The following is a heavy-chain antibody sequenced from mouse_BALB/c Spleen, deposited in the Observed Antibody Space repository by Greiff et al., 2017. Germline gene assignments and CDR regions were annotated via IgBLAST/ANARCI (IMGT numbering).Heavy chain of an antibody. CDR2: IRLKSNNYAT. V-gene: IGHV6-6*02. J-gene: IGHJ4*01. CDR3: TRIHYYGYDAMDY. D-gene: IGHD1-2*01. Sequence: EVQVVESGGGLVQPGGSMKLSCVASGFTFSNYWMNWVRQSPEKGLEWVAEIRLKSNNYATHYAESVKGRFTISRDDSKSSVYLQMNNLRAEDTGIYYCTRIHYYGYDAMDYWGQGTSVTVSS. CDR1: GFTFSNYW.